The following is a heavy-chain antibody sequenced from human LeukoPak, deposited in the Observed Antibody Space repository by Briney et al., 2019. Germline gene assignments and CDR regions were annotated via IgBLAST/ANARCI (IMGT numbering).Heavy chain of an antibody. CDR2: IYYGGST. J-gene: IGHJ4*02. CDR3: ARQDIGYCSGGSCPSIFDY. D-gene: IGHD2-15*01. Sequence: SETLSLTCTVSGGSISSYYWSWIRQPPGKGLEWIGYIYYGGSTNYNPSLKSRVTISVDTSKNQFSLKLSSVTAADTTVYYCARQDIGYCSGGSCPSIFDYWGQGTLVTVSS. V-gene: IGHV4-59*08. CDR1: GGSISSYY.